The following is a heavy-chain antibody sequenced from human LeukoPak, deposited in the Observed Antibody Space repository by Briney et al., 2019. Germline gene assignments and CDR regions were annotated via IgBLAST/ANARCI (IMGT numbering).Heavy chain of an antibody. CDR1: GFPFSSYD. CDR3: ARKLTGTTYFDC. CDR2: IHSSGGTI. V-gene: IGHV3-48*03. J-gene: IGHJ4*02. Sequence: GGSLRLSCATSGFPFSSYDMNWVRQAPGKGLEWVSYIHSSGGTIYYADSVKGRFTISRDSTKNSVYLRMNSLRAEDTALYYCARKLTGTTYFDCWGQGILVTVSS. D-gene: IGHD1-1*01.